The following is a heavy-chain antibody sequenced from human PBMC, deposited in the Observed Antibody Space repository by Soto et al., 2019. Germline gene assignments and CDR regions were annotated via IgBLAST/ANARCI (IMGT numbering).Heavy chain of an antibody. CDR2: ISKSGSVI. V-gene: IGHV3-48*03. J-gene: IGHJ6*02. CDR3: ASVTLRFSYGIDV. D-gene: IGHD3-3*01. Sequence: GGSLRPSCAGSGLTFSNSEMHLVRQAPGKGLEWLSYISKSGSVIYYADSVKGRFTISRDNAKNFLYLQMNSLRAEDTAVYFRASVTLRFSYGIDVWGQGTTDTVSS. CDR1: GLTFSNSE.